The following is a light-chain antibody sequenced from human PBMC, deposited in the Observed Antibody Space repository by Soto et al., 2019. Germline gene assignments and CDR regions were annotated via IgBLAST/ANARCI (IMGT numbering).Light chain of an antibody. Sequence: EILLTQSPGTLSLSPGERATLSCRASQSVSNSYLAWYQQKPGQAPRLLIYGASTRATGVPARFSGSGSGTEFTLTINSLQSEDFAVYYCQRYNNWPLTFGGGTKVDIK. V-gene: IGKV3-15*01. CDR1: QSVSNSY. J-gene: IGKJ4*01. CDR3: QRYNNWPLT. CDR2: GAS.